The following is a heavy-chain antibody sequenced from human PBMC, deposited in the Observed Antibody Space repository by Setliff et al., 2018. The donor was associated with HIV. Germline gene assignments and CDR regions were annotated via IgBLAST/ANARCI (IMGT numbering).Heavy chain of an antibody. D-gene: IGHD2-15*01. Sequence: SETLSLTCTVSGGSISSYYWSWIRQPPGKGLEWIGRIYTSGSTNFNPSLKSRVHISFDTSKNQFSLKLNSVTAADTAVYYCASDYAGSGRPFDYWGRGTLVTVSS. CDR3: ASDYAGSGRPFDY. J-gene: IGHJ4*02. CDR1: GGSISSYY. V-gene: IGHV4-4*07. CDR2: IYTSGST.